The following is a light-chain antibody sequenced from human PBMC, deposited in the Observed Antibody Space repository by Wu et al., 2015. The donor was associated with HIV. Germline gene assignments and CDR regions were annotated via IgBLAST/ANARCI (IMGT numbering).Light chain of an antibody. CDR1: QSVASF. CDR2: DAS. V-gene: IGKV3-11*01. Sequence: EIVLTQFPATLSLSPGERATLSCRASQSVASFLAWYQQKPGQAPRLLIYDASNRATGIPARFSGSGSGTDFTLIISSLEPEDFAVYYCQQRRYWPLYTFGQGTKLEIK. J-gene: IGKJ2*01. CDR3: QQRRYWPLYT.